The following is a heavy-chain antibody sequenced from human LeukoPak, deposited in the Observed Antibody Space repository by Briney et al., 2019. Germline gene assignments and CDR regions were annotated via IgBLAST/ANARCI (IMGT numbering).Heavy chain of an antibody. CDR2: IYTSGST. J-gene: IGHJ4*02. CDR3: ATFSHYYGSGSYEL. V-gene: IGHV4-4*07. D-gene: IGHD3-10*01. CDR1: GGSISSYY. Sequence: PSETLSLTCTVSGGSISSYYWSWIRQPAGKGLEWIGRIYTSGSTNYNPSLKSRVTMSVDTSKNQFSLKLSSVTAAGTAVYYCATFSHYYGSGSYELWGQGTLVTVSS.